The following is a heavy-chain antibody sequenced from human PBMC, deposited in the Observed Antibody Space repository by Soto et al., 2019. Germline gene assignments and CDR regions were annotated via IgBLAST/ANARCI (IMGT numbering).Heavy chain of an antibody. CDR1: GDTFRSNG. Sequence: QVQLVQSGTEVTKPGSSVQVSCKVSGDTFRSNGISWVRQVPGQGLDWMGGIIPIYGTVNYALKFLGRVTITAVESMSTGYMELSGLGLDDRGGYYCASDGGVTWMTTILDAWGQGTVVTVSP. J-gene: IGHJ4*02. CDR2: IIPIYGTV. V-gene: IGHV1-69*12. CDR3: ASDGGVTWMTTILDA. D-gene: IGHD2-8*02.